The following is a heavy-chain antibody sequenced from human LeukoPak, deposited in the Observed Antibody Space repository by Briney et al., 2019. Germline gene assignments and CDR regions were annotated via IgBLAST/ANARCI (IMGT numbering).Heavy chain of an antibody. Sequence: PSETLSLTCTVSGGSISSSSYYWGWIRQPPGKGLEWIGSIYYSGSTYYNPSLKSRVTISVDTSKNQFSLKPSSVTAADTAIYYCARLLSIADAFDIWGQGTMVTVSS. CDR2: IYYSGST. CDR3: ARLLSIADAFDI. J-gene: IGHJ3*02. V-gene: IGHV4-39*01. D-gene: IGHD2/OR15-2a*01. CDR1: GGSISSSSYY.